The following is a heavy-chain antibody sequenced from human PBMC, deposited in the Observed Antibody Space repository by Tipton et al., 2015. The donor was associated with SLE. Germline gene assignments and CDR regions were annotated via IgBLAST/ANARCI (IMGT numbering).Heavy chain of an antibody. V-gene: IGHV4-61*01. D-gene: IGHD2-15*01. J-gene: IGHJ4*02. CDR1: GGSVTTANNY. CDR3: ARASRVVVAQYYFDY. Sequence: TLSLTCTVSGGSVTTANNYWSWIRQPPGKGLEWIGYIYYSGSTNYNPSLKSRVTISVDTSKNQFSLKLSSVTAADTAVYYCARASRVVVAQYYFDYWGQGTLVTVSS. CDR2: IYYSGST.